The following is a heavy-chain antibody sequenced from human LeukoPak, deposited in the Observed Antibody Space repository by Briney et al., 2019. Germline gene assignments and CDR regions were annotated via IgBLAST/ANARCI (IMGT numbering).Heavy chain of an antibody. V-gene: IGHV4-34*01. CDR2: INHSGST. CDR3: ARGSVLGYDSSGYSTDDAFDI. D-gene: IGHD3-22*01. CDR1: GGSFSGYY. Sequence: SETLSLTCAVYGGSFSGYYWSWIRQPPGKGLEWIGEINHSGSTNYNPSLKSRVTISVDTSKNQFSLKLSSVTAADTAVYYCARGSVLGYDSSGYSTDDAFDIWGQGIMVTVSS. J-gene: IGHJ3*02.